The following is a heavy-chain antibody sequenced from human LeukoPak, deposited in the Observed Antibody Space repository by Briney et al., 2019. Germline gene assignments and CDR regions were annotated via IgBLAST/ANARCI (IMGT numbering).Heavy chain of an antibody. D-gene: IGHD3-9*01. V-gene: IGHV1-69*06. CDR3: WGYYDILTGYHDLDY. Sequence: SVKVSCKASGGTFSSYAISWVRQAPGQGLEWMGGIIPIFGTANYAQKFQGRVTITADKSTSTAYMELSSLRSEDTAVYYCWGYYDILTGYHDLDYWGQGTLVTVSS. J-gene: IGHJ4*02. CDR2: IIPIFGTA. CDR1: GGTFSSYA.